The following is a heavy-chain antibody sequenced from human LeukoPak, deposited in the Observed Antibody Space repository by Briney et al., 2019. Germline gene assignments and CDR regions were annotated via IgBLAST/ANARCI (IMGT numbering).Heavy chain of an antibody. Sequence: SLRLSCAASGFTFSSYAMHWVRQAPGKGLEWVAVISYDGNDKYYADSVKGRFTISRDNSKNTLYLQMNSLRAEDTAVYYCARDHPLEMATSRLEYYFGYWGQGTLVTVSS. J-gene: IGHJ4*02. CDR2: ISYDGNDK. CDR1: GFTFSSYA. CDR3: ARDHPLEMATSRLEYYFGY. D-gene: IGHD5-12*01. V-gene: IGHV3-30-3*01.